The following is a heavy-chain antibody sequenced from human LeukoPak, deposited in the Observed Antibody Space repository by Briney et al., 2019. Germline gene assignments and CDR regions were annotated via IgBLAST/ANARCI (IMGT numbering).Heavy chain of an antibody. Sequence: ASVKVSCKAPGYTFTSYYIHWVRQAPGQGLEWMGWINPNSGGTNYAQKFQGRVTMTRDTSITTAYMELRSLRSDDTAVYYCAKSRDDYKPVDYWGQGTPVTVSS. CDR2: INPNSGGT. J-gene: IGHJ4*02. V-gene: IGHV1-2*02. D-gene: IGHD5-24*01. CDR3: AKSRDDYKPVDY. CDR1: GYTFTSYY.